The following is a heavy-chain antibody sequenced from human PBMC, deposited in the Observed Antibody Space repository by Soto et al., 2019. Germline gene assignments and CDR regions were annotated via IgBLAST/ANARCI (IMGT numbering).Heavy chain of an antibody. V-gene: IGHV1-8*01. CDR1: GYTFTSYD. CDR2: MNPNSGNT. D-gene: IGHD3-3*01. Sequence: ASVKVSCKASGYTFTSYDINWVRQATGQGLEWMGWMNPNSGNTGYAQKFQGRVTMTRNTSISTAYMELSSLRSEDTAVYYCVSRVGDFWSGYFYSRYYMDVWGKGTTVTVSS. CDR3: VSRVGDFWSGYFYSRYYMDV. J-gene: IGHJ6*03.